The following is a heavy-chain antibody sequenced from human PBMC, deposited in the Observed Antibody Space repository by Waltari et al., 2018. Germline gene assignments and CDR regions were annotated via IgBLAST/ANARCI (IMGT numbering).Heavy chain of an antibody. J-gene: IGHJ4*02. D-gene: IGHD3-16*02. V-gene: IGHV4-59*01. CDR3: ARGGDGENYDYIWGSYREYYFDY. CDR2: IYYSGST. Sequence: QVQLQESGPGLVKPSETLSLTCTVSGGSISSYYWSWIRQPPGKGLAWIGYIYYSGSTNYNPSLKSRVTISVDTSKNQFSLKLSSVTAADTAVYYCARGGDGENYDYIWGSYREYYFDYWGQGTLVTVSS. CDR1: GGSISSYY.